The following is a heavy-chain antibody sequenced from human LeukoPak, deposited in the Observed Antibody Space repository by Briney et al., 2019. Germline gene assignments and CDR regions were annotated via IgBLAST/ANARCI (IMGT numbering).Heavy chain of an antibody. Sequence: SETLSLTCTVSGGSISSYYWSWIRQPPGKGLEWIGYIYYSGSTNYNPSLKSRVTISVDTSKNQFSLKLSSVTAADTAVYYCAGHDYSNYVFFDYWGQGTLVTVSS. D-gene: IGHD4-11*01. CDR2: IYYSGST. CDR1: GGSISSYY. J-gene: IGHJ4*02. CDR3: AGHDYSNYVFFDY. V-gene: IGHV4-59*01.